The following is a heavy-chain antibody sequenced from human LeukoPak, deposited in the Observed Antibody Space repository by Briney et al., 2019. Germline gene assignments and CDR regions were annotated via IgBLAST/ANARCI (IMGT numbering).Heavy chain of an antibody. CDR2: IYYSGST. Sequence: SETLSLTCTVSGGSISSGDYYWSWIRQPPGKGLEWIGYIYYSGSTYYNPSLKSRITISVDTSKNQFSLKLGSVTAADTAVYYCARAVPNYDTLTGYYLTPFDYWGQGTLVTVSS. CDR1: GGSISSGDYY. D-gene: IGHD3-9*01. J-gene: IGHJ4*02. CDR3: ARAVPNYDTLTGYYLTPFDY. V-gene: IGHV4-30-4*01.